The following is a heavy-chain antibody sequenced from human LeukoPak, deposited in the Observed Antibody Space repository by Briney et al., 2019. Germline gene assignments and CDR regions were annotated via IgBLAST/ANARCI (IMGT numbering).Heavy chain of an antibody. Sequence: ASVKVSCKASGYTFTSYGISWVRQAPGPGLEWLGWISAYNGNTNYAQKLQGRVTMTTDTSTSTAYMELSSLRSEDTAVYYCARGTIVGAAYWYFDLWGRGTLVTVSS. D-gene: IGHD1-26*01. J-gene: IGHJ2*01. CDR2: ISAYNGNT. CDR1: GYTFTSYG. V-gene: IGHV1-18*01. CDR3: ARGTIVGAAYWYFDL.